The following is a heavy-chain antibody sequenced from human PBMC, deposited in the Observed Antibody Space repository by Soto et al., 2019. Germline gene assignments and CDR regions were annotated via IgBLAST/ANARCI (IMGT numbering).Heavy chain of an antibody. D-gene: IGHD3-3*01. CDR1: GGSISSYY. CDR2: IYYSGST. J-gene: IGHJ6*02. V-gene: IGHV4-59*01. CDR3: ARYATRYDFCSGYHPNPNYYNGMDV. Sequence: PSETLSLTCTVSGGSISSYYWSWIRQPPGKGLEWIGYIYYSGSTNYNPSLKSRVTISVDTSKNQFSLKLSSVTAADTAVYYCARYATRYDFCSGYHPNPNYYNGMDVWGQGTTVTVSS.